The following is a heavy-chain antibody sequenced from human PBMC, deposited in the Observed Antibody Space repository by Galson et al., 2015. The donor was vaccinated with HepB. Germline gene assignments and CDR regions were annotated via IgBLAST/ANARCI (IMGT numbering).Heavy chain of an antibody. CDR1: GFTFSSYA. J-gene: IGHJ4*02. Sequence: SLRLSCAASGFTFSSYAMSWVRQAPGKGLEWVAIIKQDGSERYYVDSVKGRFTISRDNAKNSLYLQMNSLRVEDTAVYYCAKGSHASFDFWGQGTLVTVSS. CDR2: IKQDGSER. CDR3: AKGSHASFDF. V-gene: IGHV3-7*01. D-gene: IGHD2-2*01.